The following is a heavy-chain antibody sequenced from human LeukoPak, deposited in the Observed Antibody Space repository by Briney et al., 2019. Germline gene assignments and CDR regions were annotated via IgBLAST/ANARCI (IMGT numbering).Heavy chain of an antibody. CDR3: ARHPRRSGSAPFDY. V-gene: IGHV4-59*08. CDR2: IYYSGST. D-gene: IGHD3-10*01. J-gene: IGHJ4*02. CDR1: GGSISSYY. Sequence: SETPSLTCTVSGGSISSYYWSWIRQPPGKGLEWIGYIYYSGSTNYNPSLKSRVTISVDTSKNQFSLKLSSVTAADTAVYYCARHPRRSGSAPFDYWGQGTLVTVSS.